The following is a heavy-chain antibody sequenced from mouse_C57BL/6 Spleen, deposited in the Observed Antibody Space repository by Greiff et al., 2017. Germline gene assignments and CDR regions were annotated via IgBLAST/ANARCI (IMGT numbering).Heavy chain of an antibody. V-gene: IGHV5-4*01. J-gene: IGHJ2*01. CDR2: ISDGGSYT. D-gene: IGHD2-3*01. Sequence: EVQLVESGGGLVKPGGSLKLSCAASGFTFSSYAMSWVRQTPEKRLEWVATISDGGSYTYYPDNVKGRFTISRDNAKNNLYLQMSHLKSEDTAMYYCARETYEDYFDYWGQGTTLTVSS. CDR1: GFTFSSYA. CDR3: ARETYEDYFDY.